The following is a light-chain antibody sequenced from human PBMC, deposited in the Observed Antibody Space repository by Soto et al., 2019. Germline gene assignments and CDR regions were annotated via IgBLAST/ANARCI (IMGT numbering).Light chain of an antibody. CDR1: QSVSSSY. CDR2: GAS. Sequence: EIVLTQSPGTLSLSPRERATLSCRASQSVSSSYLAWYQQKPGQAPRLLIYGASSRATGIPDRFSGSGSGTDFTLTISRLEPEDFAVYYCQQYGSSPETFDQGTKVEIK. J-gene: IGKJ1*01. V-gene: IGKV3-20*01. CDR3: QQYGSSPET.